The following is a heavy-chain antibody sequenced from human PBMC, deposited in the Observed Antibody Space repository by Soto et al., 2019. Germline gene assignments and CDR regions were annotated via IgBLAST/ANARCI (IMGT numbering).Heavy chain of an antibody. CDR2: IYHSGST. J-gene: IGHJ3*02. D-gene: IGHD6-19*01. Sequence: SETLSLTCAVSSGSISSSNWWSWVRQPPGKGLEWIGEIYHSGSTNYNPSLKSRVTISVDKSKNQFSLKLSSVTAADTAVYYCAREGSGVAGTQDDAFDIWGQGTMVTVSS. V-gene: IGHV4-4*02. CDR3: AREGSGVAGTQDDAFDI. CDR1: SGSISSSNW.